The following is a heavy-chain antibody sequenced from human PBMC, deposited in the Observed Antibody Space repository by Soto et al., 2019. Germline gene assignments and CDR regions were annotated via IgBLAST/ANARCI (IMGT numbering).Heavy chain of an antibody. D-gene: IGHD4-17*01. J-gene: IGHJ4*02. CDR1: GFTFSSYA. CDR3: AKDGGASDLALYGDYGPYHPFDY. Sequence: GGSLRLSCAASGFTFSSYAMSWVRQAPGKGLEWVSAISGSGGSTYYADSVKGRFTNSRDNSKNTLYRQMTSLRAEDTAVYYCAKDGGASDLALYGDYGPYHPFDYWGQGTLVTVSS. V-gene: IGHV3-23*01. CDR2: ISGSGGST.